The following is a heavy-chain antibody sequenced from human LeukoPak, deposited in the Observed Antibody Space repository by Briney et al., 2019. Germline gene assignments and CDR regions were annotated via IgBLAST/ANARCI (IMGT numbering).Heavy chain of an antibody. J-gene: IGHJ4*02. D-gene: IGHD2-2*01. CDR2: ISGSGGST. CDR3: AKFLGVVPAARYYFDY. Sequence: GGSLRLSCAASGFTFSSYAMSWVRQAPGEGLEWVSAISGSGGSTYYADSVKGRFTISRDNSKNTLYLKMNSLRAEDTAVYYCAKFLGVVPAARYYFDYWGQGTLVTVSS. CDR1: GFTFSSYA. V-gene: IGHV3-23*01.